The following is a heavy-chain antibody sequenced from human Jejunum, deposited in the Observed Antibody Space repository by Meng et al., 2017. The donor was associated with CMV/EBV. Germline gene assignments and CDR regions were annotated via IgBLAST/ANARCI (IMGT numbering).Heavy chain of an antibody. Sequence: QGRRQESGRGLLKPSGTLSLTFAVSGGSSSSSNWWSWVRQPPGKGLEWIGEIYHSGSTNYNPSLKSRVTISVDKSKNQFSLKLSSVTAADTAVYYCASFPPPGKQWLVTDYWGQGTLVTVSS. CDR3: ASFPPPGKQWLVTDY. CDR2: IYHSGST. D-gene: IGHD6-19*01. J-gene: IGHJ4*02. CDR1: GGSSSSSNW. V-gene: IGHV4-4*02.